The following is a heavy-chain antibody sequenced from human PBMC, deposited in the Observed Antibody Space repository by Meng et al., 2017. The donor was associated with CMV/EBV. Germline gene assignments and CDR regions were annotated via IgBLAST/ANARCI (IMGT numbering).Heavy chain of an antibody. J-gene: IGHJ4*02. D-gene: IGHD2-2*01. CDR2: INPNSGGT. CDR3: ASGCSSTSCYDY. V-gene: IGHV1-2*02. CDR1: GYTFTSYD. Sequence: ASVKVSCKASGYTFTSYDINWVRQATGQGLEWMGWINPNSGGTNYAQKFQGRVTMTRDTSISTAYMELSRLRSDDTAVYYCASGCSSTSCYDYWGQGTLVTVSS.